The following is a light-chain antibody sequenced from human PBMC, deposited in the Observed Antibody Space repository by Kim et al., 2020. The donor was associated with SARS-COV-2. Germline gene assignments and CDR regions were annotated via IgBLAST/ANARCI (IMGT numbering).Light chain of an antibody. J-gene: IGKJ4*01. V-gene: IGKV1-5*03. CDR1: QSISSW. Sequence: ASVGDRVTIPCRASQSISSWLAWYQQKPGKAPNLLIYKASTLESGVPSRFSGSGSGTEFTLTISSLQPDDFATYYCQQYNNYLLTFGGGTKVDIK. CDR3: QQYNNYLLT. CDR2: KAS.